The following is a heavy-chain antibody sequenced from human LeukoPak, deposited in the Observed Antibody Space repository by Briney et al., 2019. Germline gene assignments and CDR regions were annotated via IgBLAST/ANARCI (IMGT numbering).Heavy chain of an antibody. Sequence: GGSLRLSCTASGFTFGNYWMSWVRQAPGKGLEWVANIEQDENEKYYLDSVKGRFTISRDNAKNSLYLQMNSLRAEDTAVYYCANLADYWGQGTLVTVSS. D-gene: IGHD3-16*01. CDR2: IEQDENEK. CDR1: GFTFGNYW. J-gene: IGHJ4*02. CDR3: ANLADY. V-gene: IGHV3-7*01.